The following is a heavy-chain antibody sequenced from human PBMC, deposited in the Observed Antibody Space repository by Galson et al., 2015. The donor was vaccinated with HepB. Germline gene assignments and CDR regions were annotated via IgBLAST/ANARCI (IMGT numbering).Heavy chain of an antibody. Sequence: QSGAEVKKPGESLKISCKGSGYRFSTYWVGWVRQMPGKGLEWMGIIYPGDSDTRYSPPFQGQVTISADKSINTAYLQWSSLKAADTAIYYCARHVLGASGWSPDYWGQGTLVTVSS. D-gene: IGHD6-19*01. CDR3: ARHVLGASGWSPDY. J-gene: IGHJ4*02. CDR1: GYRFSTYW. CDR2: IYPGDSDT. V-gene: IGHV5-51*01.